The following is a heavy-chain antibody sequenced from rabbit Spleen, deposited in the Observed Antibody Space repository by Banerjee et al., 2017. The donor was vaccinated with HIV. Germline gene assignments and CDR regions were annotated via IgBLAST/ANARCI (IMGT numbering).Heavy chain of an antibody. CDR2: IYTGISTNT. Sequence: SLEESGGGLVKPEGSLTLTCTASGFSFNIDYFPCWVRQAPGKGLEWIACIYTGISTNTYYANWAKGRFTISRASSTTVFLQVTRLTVADTATYFCARDLPEVVGWNFGFWGPGTLVTVS. CDR1: GFSFNIDYF. CDR3: ARDLPEVVGWNFGF. V-gene: IGHV1S40*01. D-gene: IGHD1-1*01. J-gene: IGHJ3*01.